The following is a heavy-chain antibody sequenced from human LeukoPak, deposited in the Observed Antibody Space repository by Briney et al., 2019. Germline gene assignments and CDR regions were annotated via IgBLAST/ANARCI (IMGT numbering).Heavy chain of an antibody. V-gene: IGHV3-30-3*01. CDR1: GFTFSSYA. D-gene: IGHD2-8*01. CDR3: ARAPWRDLVLMVYGNVPFDS. J-gene: IGHJ4*02. Sequence: TGGSLRLSCAASGFTFSSYAMHWVRQAPGKGLEWVAVISYDGSNKYYADSVKGRFTISRDSSKNTLYLQMNSLRPEDTAVYYCARAPWRDLVLMVYGNVPFDSWGQGTLVTVSS. CDR2: ISYDGSNK.